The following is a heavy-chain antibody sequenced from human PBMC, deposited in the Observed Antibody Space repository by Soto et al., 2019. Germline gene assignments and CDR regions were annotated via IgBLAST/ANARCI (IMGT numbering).Heavy chain of an antibody. Sequence: GESLKISCKGSGYSFTSYWIGWVRQMPGKGLEWMGIIYPGDSDTRYSPSFQGQVTISADKSISTAYLQWSSLKASDTAMYYCARHANGATPFYYYYYYMDVWGKGTTVTSP. D-gene: IGHD1-26*01. J-gene: IGHJ6*03. CDR2: IYPGDSDT. V-gene: IGHV5-51*01. CDR3: ARHANGATPFYYYYYYMDV. CDR1: GYSFTSYW.